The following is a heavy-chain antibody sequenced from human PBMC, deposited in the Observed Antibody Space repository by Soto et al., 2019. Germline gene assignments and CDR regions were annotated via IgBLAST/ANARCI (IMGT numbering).Heavy chain of an antibody. D-gene: IGHD3-9*01. Sequence: SETLSLTCTVSGGSISSYYWSWIRQPPGKGLEWIGYIYYSGSTNYNPSLKSRVTISVDTSKNQFSLKLSSVTAADTAVYYCAKGDILTGYYYYYGMDVWGQGTTVTVSS. CDR3: AKGDILTGYYYYYGMDV. V-gene: IGHV4-59*01. CDR1: GGSISSYY. J-gene: IGHJ6*02. CDR2: IYYSGST.